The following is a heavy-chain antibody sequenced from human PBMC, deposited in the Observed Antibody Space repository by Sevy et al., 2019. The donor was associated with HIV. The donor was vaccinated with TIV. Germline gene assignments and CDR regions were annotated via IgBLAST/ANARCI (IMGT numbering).Heavy chain of an antibody. CDR2: ISSSSSTI. V-gene: IGHV3-48*02. CDR1: GFTFSSYS. CDR3: ASWTMVRGVIIRTP. D-gene: IGHD3-10*01. Sequence: GGSLRLSCAASGFTFSSYSMNWVRQAPGKGLEWVSYISSSSSTIYYADSVKGRFTISRDNAKNSLYLQMNGLRDGDTAVYYCASWTMVRGVIIRTPWGQGTLVTVSS. J-gene: IGHJ5*02.